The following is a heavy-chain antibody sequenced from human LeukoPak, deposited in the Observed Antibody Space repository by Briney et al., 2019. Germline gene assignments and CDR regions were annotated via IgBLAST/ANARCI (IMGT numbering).Heavy chain of an antibody. CDR3: ARGMDIVATDY. CDR2: IYYSGST. CDR1: GGSISSYY. Sequence: SETLSLTCTVSGGSISSYYCSWIRQPPGKGLEWIGYIYYSGSTNYNPSLKSRVTISVDTSRNQFSLKLSSVTAADTAVYYCARGMDIVATDYWGQGTLVTVSS. D-gene: IGHD5-12*01. V-gene: IGHV4-59*01. J-gene: IGHJ4*02.